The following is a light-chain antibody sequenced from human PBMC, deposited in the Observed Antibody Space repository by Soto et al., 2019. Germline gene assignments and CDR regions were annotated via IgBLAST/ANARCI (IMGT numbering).Light chain of an antibody. Sequence: DMQMTQSPSSLSASVGDRVTITCRPSQTVDNYLNWYQHKPGKAPKLLIYGASTLQTGVSSRFTGLASGTYFILTIDTLQAEDLATYYCQQTYTIPFAFGQGTKLEF. V-gene: IGKV1-39*01. CDR2: GAS. J-gene: IGKJ2*01. CDR3: QQTYTIPFA. CDR1: QTVDNY.